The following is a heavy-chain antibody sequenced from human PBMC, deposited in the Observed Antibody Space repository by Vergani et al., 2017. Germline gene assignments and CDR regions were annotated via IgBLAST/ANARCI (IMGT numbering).Heavy chain of an antibody. Sequence: QVQLQESGPGLVKPSETLSLTCAVSGYFISSGYYWGWIRQPPWKGLEWIGSIYHSGSTYYNPSLKSRVTISVDTSKNQFSLKLNSVTAADTAVYYCARRTYYDFRFDFWGQGILVTVSS. CDR2: IYHSGST. J-gene: IGHJ5*01. D-gene: IGHD3-3*01. V-gene: IGHV4-38-2*01. CDR3: ARRTYYDFRFDF. CDR1: GYFISSGYY.